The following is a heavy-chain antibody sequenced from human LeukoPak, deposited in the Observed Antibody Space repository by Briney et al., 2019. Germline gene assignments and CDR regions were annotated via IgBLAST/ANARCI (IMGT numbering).Heavy chain of an antibody. D-gene: IGHD6-13*01. Sequence: SETLSLTCTVSGGSISSYYWSWIRQPPGKGLEWIGYIYYSGSTNYNPSLKSRVTISVDTSKNQFSLKLSSVTAADTAVYYCARHGRKNRIAAAGSRSGFDYWGQGTLVTVSS. CDR3: ARHGRKNRIAAAGSRSGFDY. CDR2: IYYSGST. J-gene: IGHJ4*02. CDR1: GGSISSYY. V-gene: IGHV4-59*01.